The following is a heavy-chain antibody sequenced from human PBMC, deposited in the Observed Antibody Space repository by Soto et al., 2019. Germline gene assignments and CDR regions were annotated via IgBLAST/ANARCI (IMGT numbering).Heavy chain of an antibody. Sequence: QVQLVESGGGVVQPGRSLRLSCVASGFTFSNNGIHWVRQAPGKGLEWVAVISSDGSKKYYADSVKGRFTISRDNSKNTLYLQMNSLRAEDTAVYYCAMDLYGGCSRFDYWGQGTLVTVSS. D-gene: IGHD2-15*01. J-gene: IGHJ4*02. CDR3: AMDLYGGCSRFDY. CDR2: ISSDGSKK. CDR1: GFTFSNNG. V-gene: IGHV3-30*03.